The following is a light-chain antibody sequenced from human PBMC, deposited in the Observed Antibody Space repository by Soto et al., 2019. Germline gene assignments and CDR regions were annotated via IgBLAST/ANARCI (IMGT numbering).Light chain of an antibody. CDR2: EAS. Sequence: EIVLTQSPATLSLSPGERATLSCRASQSVSSYLAWYQQKPGQAPRLLMYEASNRATGIPARFSGGGSGTDFTLTIGSLEPEDFAVYYCQQRSDWPWTFGQGTKVEIK. V-gene: IGKV3-11*01. CDR3: QQRSDWPWT. CDR1: QSVSSY. J-gene: IGKJ1*01.